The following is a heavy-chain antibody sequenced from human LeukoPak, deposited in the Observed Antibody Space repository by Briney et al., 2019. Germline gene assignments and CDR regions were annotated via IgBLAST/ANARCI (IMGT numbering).Heavy chain of an antibody. D-gene: IGHD6-13*01. J-gene: IGHJ4*02. V-gene: IGHV7-4-1*02. CDR3: ARGPRQQPQPYHSY. Sequence: ASVKVSCRASGGTFSSYAISWVRQAPGQGLEWMGWINTNTGNPTYAQGFTGRFVFSLDTSVSTAYLQISSLKAEDTAVYYCARGPRQQPQPYHSYWGQGTLVTVSS. CDR1: GGTFSSYA. CDR2: INTNTGNP.